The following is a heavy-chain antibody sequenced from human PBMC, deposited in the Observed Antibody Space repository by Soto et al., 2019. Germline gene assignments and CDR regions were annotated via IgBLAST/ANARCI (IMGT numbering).Heavy chain of an antibody. CDR2: IIPMFGTA. Sequence: QVQLVQSGAEVKKPGSSVKVSCKASGGTFSTDSISWVRQAPGQGLEWMGGIIPMFGTANNAQKSQGRVTITADESTSTAYMVLSSLRSEDTAVYFCATEIDGYYGMDVWGQGTTVTVAS. CDR3: ATEIDGYYGMDV. CDR1: GGTFSTDS. V-gene: IGHV1-69*12. J-gene: IGHJ6*02.